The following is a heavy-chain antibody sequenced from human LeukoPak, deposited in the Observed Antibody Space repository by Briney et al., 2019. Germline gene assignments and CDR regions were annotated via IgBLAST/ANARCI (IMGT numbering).Heavy chain of an antibody. V-gene: IGHV4-59*12. D-gene: IGHD3-22*01. J-gene: IGHJ4*02. CDR1: GGSISSYY. CDR2: IYYSGST. Sequence: PSETLSLTCTVSGGSISSYYWSWIRQPPGKGLEWIGYIYYSGSTNYNPSLKSRVTISVDTSKNQFSLKLSSVTAADTAVYYCAREGPLYYYDSSGHTQWGQGTLVTVSS. CDR3: AREGPLYYYDSSGHTQ.